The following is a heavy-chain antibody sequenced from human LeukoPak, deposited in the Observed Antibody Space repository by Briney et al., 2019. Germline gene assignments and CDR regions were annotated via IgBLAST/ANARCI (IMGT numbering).Heavy chain of an antibody. CDR2: TNPSTGGT. Sequence: GASVKVSCKTSGYTFTRSYLHWVRQVPGQGLEWMGWTNPSTGGTKSAQQFEGRVTMTRDTSNTTGYLELRSLRLDDTATYYCARGGPFCSITTFHEFDHWGRGTLVIVSS. CDR1: GYTFTRSY. D-gene: IGHD2-2*01. V-gene: IGHV1-2*02. J-gene: IGHJ4*02. CDR3: ARGGPFCSITTFHEFDH.